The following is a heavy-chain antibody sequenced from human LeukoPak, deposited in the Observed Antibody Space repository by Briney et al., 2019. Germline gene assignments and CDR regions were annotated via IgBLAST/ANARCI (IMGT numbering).Heavy chain of an antibody. D-gene: IGHD3-22*01. CDR1: GFTFSNAW. V-gene: IGHV3-15*01. Sequence: PGGSLRLSCAASGFTFSNAWMSWVRQAPGKGLEWVGRIKSKTDGGTTDYAAPVKGRFTISRDDSKNTLYLQMNSLKTEDTAVYYCRVSWLHDSFYGMDVWGQGTTVTVSS. CDR2: IKSKTDGGTT. CDR3: RVSWLHDSFYGMDV. J-gene: IGHJ6*02.